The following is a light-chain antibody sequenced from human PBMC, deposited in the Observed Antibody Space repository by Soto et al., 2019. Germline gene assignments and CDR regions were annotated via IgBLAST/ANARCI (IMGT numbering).Light chain of an antibody. Sequence: IQMTQSPSSVSASGGDSVTITCRASRVISSWLAWYQQKPGKAPXLLIYAASNLQSGVPSRFSASGSGTEFTLTINNLQPEDFATYYCQQSHTFPITFGQGADW. J-gene: IGKJ5*01. V-gene: IGKV1-12*01. CDR3: QQSHTFPIT. CDR1: RVISSW. CDR2: AAS.